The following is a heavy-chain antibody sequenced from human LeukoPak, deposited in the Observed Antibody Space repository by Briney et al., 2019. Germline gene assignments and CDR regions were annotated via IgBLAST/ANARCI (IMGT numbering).Heavy chain of an antibody. CDR3: ARAVGY. D-gene: IGHD4-23*01. J-gene: IGHJ4*02. CDR1: AFTLSDSH. V-gene: IGHV3-72*01. Sequence: GGSLRLSCSASAFTLSDSHMDWVRQAPGKGLEWLGRSRVKGDTYTSEYAASVKGRFTISRDDSKNSLYLEMNSLKSEDMAMYYCARAVGYWGQGTLVTVSS. CDR2: SRVKGDTYTS.